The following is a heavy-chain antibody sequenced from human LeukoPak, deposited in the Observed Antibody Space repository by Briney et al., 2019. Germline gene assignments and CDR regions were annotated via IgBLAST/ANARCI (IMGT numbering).Heavy chain of an antibody. CDR2: ISSSSSYI. CDR3: ARALAAAGPYYFDY. V-gene: IGHV3-21*01. J-gene: IGHJ4*02. Sequence: GGSLRLSCAASGFTFSSYSMNWVRQAPGKGLEWVSSISSSSSYIYYADSVKGRFTISRDNAKNSLYLQMNSLRAEDTAVYYCARALAAAGPYYFDYWGQGTLVTVSS. CDR1: GFTFSSYS. D-gene: IGHD6-13*01.